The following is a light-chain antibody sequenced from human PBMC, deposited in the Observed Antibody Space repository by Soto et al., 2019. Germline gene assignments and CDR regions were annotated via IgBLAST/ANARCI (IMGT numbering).Light chain of an antibody. CDR1: QAISTW. Sequence: DIQMTQSPSSVSASVGDRVTITCRASQAISTWLAWYQQNPGKAPKLLIYSASNLQSGVPSRFSGSGSGTDFTLTISSLQPEDFQQANSFPRTFGQGTKVEIK. CDR3: QQANSFPRT. CDR2: SAS. V-gene: IGKV1D-12*01. J-gene: IGKJ1*01.